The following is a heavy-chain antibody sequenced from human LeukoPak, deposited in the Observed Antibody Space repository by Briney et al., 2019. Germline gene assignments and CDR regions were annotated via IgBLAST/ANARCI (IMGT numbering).Heavy chain of an antibody. V-gene: IGHV3-23*01. D-gene: IGHD1-26*01. CDR1: GFTFSSYS. Sequence: PRVSLRLSCAASGFTFSSYSMSWVRQAPGKGLEWVSAISGSGGSKYYADSVKGRFTISRDNSKNTLYLQMNRLRAEDTAVYYCAKRFSKGGLDDAFDIWGQGTMVTVSS. CDR2: ISGSGGSK. J-gene: IGHJ3*02. CDR3: AKRFSKGGLDDAFDI.